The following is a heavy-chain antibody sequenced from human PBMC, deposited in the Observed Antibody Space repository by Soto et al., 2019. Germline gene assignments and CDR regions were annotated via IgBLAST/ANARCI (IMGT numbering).Heavy chain of an antibody. D-gene: IGHD1-1*01. J-gene: IGHJ3*01. CDR2: LYDVDGS. CDR3: ATWHEREHAYDV. CDR1: GLTVSGKKY. V-gene: IGHV3-53*01. Sequence: GGSLRLSCAAFGLTVSGKKYVAWVRQAPGKGLEWVSALYDVDGSFYADSVKGRFTTSSDSSKTTVYLQMNGLRPDDTAVYYCATWHEREHAYDVWGQGTTVTVSS.